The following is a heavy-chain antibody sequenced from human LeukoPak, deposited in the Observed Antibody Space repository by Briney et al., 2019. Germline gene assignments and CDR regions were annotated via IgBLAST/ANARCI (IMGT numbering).Heavy chain of an antibody. CDR1: GGSFSGYY. Sequence: SETLSLTCAVYGGSFSGYYWSWIRQPPGKGLEWIGEINHSGSTNYNPSLKSRVTISVDTSKNQFSLKLSSVTAAGTAVYYCARATGYSYARARHFDYWGQGTLVTVSS. CDR3: ARATGYSYARARHFDY. J-gene: IGHJ4*02. D-gene: IGHD5-18*01. CDR2: INHSGST. V-gene: IGHV4-34*01.